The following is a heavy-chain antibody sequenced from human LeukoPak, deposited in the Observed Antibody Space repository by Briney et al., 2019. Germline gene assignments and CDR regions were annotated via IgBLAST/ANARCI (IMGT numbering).Heavy chain of an antibody. CDR1: GGSISSGGYY. Sequence: SETLSLTCTVSGGSISSGGYYWSWIRQHPGKGLEWIGYIYYSGSTYYNPSLKSRVTISVDTSKNQFSLKLSSVTAADTAVYYCARNDSSGILAYWGQGTLVTVSS. D-gene: IGHD3-22*01. J-gene: IGHJ4*02. V-gene: IGHV4-31*03. CDR2: IYYSGST. CDR3: ARNDSSGILAY.